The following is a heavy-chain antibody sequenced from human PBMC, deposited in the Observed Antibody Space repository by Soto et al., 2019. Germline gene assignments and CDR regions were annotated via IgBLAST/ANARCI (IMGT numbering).Heavy chain of an antibody. CDR2: IYSSGGS. CDR1: GASVSSGDYY. CDR3: VGTGTTDDY. V-gene: IGHV4-30-4*01. Sequence: ASETLSLTCTVSGASVSSGDYYWSCIRQPPGKDLEWIGYIYSSGGSYYNPSLKGRLTISIDTSKNQFSLKLNSVTVADTAIYYCVGTGTTDDYWGRGTLVTVSS. D-gene: IGHD1-1*01. J-gene: IGHJ4*02.